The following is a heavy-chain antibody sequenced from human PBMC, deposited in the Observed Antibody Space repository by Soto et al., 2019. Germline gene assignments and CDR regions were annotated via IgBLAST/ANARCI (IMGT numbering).Heavy chain of an antibody. CDR3: DRLFYDSSEHFAY. D-gene: IGHD3-22*01. CDR2: TYYTGST. J-gene: IGHJ4*02. CDR1: GGSISSSYFY. Sequence: SETLSLTCTVSGGSISSSYFYWGWIRQPPGKGLEWIGNTYYTGSTFYNPSLKSRVTISVDTSKNQFSLKLSSVTAADTAVYFCDRLFYDSSEHFAYWGQGNLVTVSA. V-gene: IGHV4-39*01.